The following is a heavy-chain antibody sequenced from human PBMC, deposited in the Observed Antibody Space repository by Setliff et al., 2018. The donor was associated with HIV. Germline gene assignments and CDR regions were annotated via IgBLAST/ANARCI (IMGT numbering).Heavy chain of an antibody. V-gene: IGHV3-15*01. J-gene: IGHJ4*02. CDR1: GFPFSGSA. D-gene: IGHD1-26*01. CDR2: IKSRADGWPT. CDR3: TTAQWVLVGATPFDY. Sequence: PGGSLRLSCAASGFPFSGSAIHWVRRASGKGLEWVGRIKSRADGWPTDYAAPVKGRFTISRDDSKNTLFLQMNSLKTEDTAVYYCTTAQWVLVGATPFDYWGQGALVTVSS.